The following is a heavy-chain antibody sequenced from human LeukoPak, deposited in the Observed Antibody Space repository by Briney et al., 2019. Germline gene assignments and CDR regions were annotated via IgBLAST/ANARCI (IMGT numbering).Heavy chain of an antibody. CDR3: ARVPKRTGDRAFDV. CDR2: INPNSGGT. J-gene: IGHJ3*01. CDR1: GYTFTGYC. D-gene: IGHD3/OR15-3a*01. Sequence: ASVKVSCKASGYTFTGYCMHWVRQAPGQGLEWMGWINPNSGGTNYAQKFQGRVTMTRDTSISTAYMELSRLRSDDTAVYYCARVPKRTGDRAFDVWGQGTMVTVSS. V-gene: IGHV1-2*02.